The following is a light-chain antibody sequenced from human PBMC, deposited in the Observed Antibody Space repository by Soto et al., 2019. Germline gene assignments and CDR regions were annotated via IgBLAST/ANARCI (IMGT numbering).Light chain of an antibody. CDR3: QQSYKSPPIT. Sequence: IQLTQSPSSLSASVGDRVTITCRASQGISSYLAWYQQKPGKAPKLLLYAASTLQSGVPSRFSGSGSGTDFTLTISSLQPEDFAIYDCQQSYKSPPITFGQGTRLEIK. J-gene: IGKJ5*01. V-gene: IGKV1-9*01. CDR2: AAS. CDR1: QGISSY.